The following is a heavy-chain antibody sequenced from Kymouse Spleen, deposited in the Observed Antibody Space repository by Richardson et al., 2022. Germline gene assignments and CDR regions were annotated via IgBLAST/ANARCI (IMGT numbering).Heavy chain of an antibody. CDR1: GGSFSGYY. D-gene: IGHD6-19*01. CDR3: ARWYSSGFNWFDP. V-gene: IGHV4-34*01. Sequence: QVQLQQWGAGLLKPSETLSLTCAVYGGSFSGYYWSWIRQPPGKGLEWIGEINHSGSTNYNPSLKSRVTISVDTSKNQFSLKLSSVTAADTAVYYCARWYSSGFNWFDPWGQGTLVTVSS. J-gene: IGHJ5*02. CDR2: INHSGST.